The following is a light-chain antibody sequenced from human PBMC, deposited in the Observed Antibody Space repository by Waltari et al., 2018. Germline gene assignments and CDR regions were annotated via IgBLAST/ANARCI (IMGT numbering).Light chain of an antibody. J-gene: IGKJ1*01. CDR3: QQYGSSPTWT. Sequence: EIVLTQSPDTLSLSPGERASVSCRASQSVSSTYLTWYQQKPGQAPRLLIFGASSRATGTPDRFSGSGSGTDFTLTISRLEPEDFAVYYCQQYGSSPTWTFGQGTKVEIK. CDR2: GAS. V-gene: IGKV3-20*01. CDR1: QSVSSTY.